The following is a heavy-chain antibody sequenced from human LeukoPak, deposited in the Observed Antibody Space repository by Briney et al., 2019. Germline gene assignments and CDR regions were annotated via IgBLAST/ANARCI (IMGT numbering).Heavy chain of an antibody. Sequence: SETLSLTCTVSGGSISSSSYYWGWIRQPPGKGLEWIGSIYYSGSPYYHPSRKSRVTISVYTAKNQFSLKLSSVTAADSVLYYCANLPTISYDYYYMDVWGKGPTVTVSS. CDR2: IYYSGSP. D-gene: IGHD2-2*01. CDR1: GGSISSSSYY. CDR3: ANLPTISYDYYYMDV. V-gene: IGHV4-39*01. J-gene: IGHJ6*03.